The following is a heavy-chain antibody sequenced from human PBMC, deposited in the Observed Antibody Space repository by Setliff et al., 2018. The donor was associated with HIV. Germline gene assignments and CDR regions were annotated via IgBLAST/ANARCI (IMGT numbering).Heavy chain of an antibody. CDR2: IYYSGST. D-gene: IGHD3-22*01. V-gene: IGHV4-39*07. J-gene: IGHJ6*03. Sequence: PSETLSLTCTVSGGSISSSSYYWGWIRQTPGKGLEWIGSIYYSGSTYYNPSLKSRVTISADTSKKQFSLKLSSVTAADTAVYYCARVYYYDSSGYSEPYYMDVWGKGTTVTVSS. CDR3: ARVYYYDSSGYSEPYYMDV. CDR1: GGSISSSSYY.